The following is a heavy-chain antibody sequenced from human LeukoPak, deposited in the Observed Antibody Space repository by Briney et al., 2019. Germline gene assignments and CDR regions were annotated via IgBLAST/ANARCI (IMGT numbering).Heavy chain of an antibody. D-gene: IGHD3-22*01. Sequence: SETLSLTCTVSGGSISSYYWSWIRQPPGKGLEWIGYIYYSGSTYYNPSLKSRVTISVDTSKNQFSLKLSSVTAADTAVYYCVGTMIVVVSDYWGQGTLVTVSS. CDR3: VGTMIVVVSDY. V-gene: IGHV4-59*04. J-gene: IGHJ4*02. CDR1: GGSISSYY. CDR2: IYYSGST.